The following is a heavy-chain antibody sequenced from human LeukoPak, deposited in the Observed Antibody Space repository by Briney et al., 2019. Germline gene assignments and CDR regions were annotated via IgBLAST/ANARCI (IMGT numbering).Heavy chain of an antibody. D-gene: IGHD1-14*01. CDR1: GGSISSYY. V-gene: IGHV4-59*12. CDR2: IYYSGSA. Sequence: SETLSLTCTVSGGSISSYYWSWIRQPPGKGLEWIGYIYYSGSANYNPSLKSRVTISVDKSKNQFSLKLSSVTAADTAVYYCARAWRGIGTSRLVTYYFDYWGQGTLVTVSS. J-gene: IGHJ4*02. CDR3: ARAWRGIGTSRLVTYYFDY.